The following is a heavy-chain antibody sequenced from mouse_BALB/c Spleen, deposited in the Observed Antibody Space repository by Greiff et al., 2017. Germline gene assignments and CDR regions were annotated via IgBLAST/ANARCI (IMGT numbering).Heavy chain of an antibody. CDR2: IWTGGGT. V-gene: IGHV2-9-2*01. CDR3: VRRGITTATFDY. CDR1: GFSLTSYD. Sequence: VKLVESGPGLVAPSQSLSITCTVSGFSLTSYDISWIRQPPGKGLEWLGVIWTGGGTNYNSAFMSRLSISKDNSKSQVFLKMNSLQTDDTAIYYCVRRGITTATFDYWGQGTTLTVSS. J-gene: IGHJ2*01. D-gene: IGHD1-2*01.